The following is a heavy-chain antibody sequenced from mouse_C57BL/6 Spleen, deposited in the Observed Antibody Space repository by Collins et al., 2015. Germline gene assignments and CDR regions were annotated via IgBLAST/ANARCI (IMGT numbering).Heavy chain of an antibody. CDR3: ASEHYGSSYFAY. CDR1: GYTFTDYY. CDR2: IYPGSGNT. Sequence: QIQLQQSGPELVKPGASVKISCKASGYTFTDYYINWVKQRPGQGLEWIRWIYPGSGNTKYNEKFKGKATLTVDTSSSTAYMQLSSLTSEDSAVYFCASEHYGSSYFAYWGQGTLVTVSA. J-gene: IGHJ3*01. D-gene: IGHD1-1*01. V-gene: IGHV1-84*01.